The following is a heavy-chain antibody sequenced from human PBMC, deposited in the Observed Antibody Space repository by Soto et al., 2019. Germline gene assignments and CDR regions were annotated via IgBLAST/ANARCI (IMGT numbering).Heavy chain of an antibody. CDR3: ARGLSTHIAVAGMGYFDS. J-gene: IGHJ4*02. D-gene: IGHD6-19*01. CDR2: IYYTGKT. V-gene: IGHV4-30-4*01. Sequence: SETLSLTCSVSGDYIHVGGYYWTWIRQRPGKGLEWMGYIYYTGKTYYNPSLESRLTMSVDRSKNQFSLRLTSVTAEDTAVYYCARGLSTHIAVAGMGYFDSWGQGTLVTVSS. CDR1: GDYIHVGGYY.